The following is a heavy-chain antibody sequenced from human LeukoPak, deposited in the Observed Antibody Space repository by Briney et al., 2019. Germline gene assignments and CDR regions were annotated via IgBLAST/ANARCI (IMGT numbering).Heavy chain of an antibody. J-gene: IGHJ4*02. D-gene: IGHD5/OR15-5a*01. CDR3: ARGGLRPSFGYFDY. Sequence: GRSLRLSCAASGFTVSSNYMSWVRQAPGKGLEWVSVIYSGGSIYYADSVKGRFTISRDNSKNTLYLQMNSLRADDTAVYYCARGGLRPSFGYFDYWGQGTLVTVSS. V-gene: IGHV3-66*02. CDR2: IYSGGSI. CDR1: GFTVSSNY.